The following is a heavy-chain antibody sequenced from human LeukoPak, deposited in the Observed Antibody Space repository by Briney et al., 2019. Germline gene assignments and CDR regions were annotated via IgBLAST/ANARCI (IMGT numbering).Heavy chain of an antibody. V-gene: IGHV4-59*08. J-gene: IGHJ4*02. CDR3: ARQGGWSSHFDY. Sequence: SETLSLTCTVSGGSISSYYWSWIRQPPGKGLEWIGYIYYSGSTNYNPSLKSRVTISVDTSKNQFSLKLSSVTAADTAVYYCARQGGWSSHFDYWGQGTLVTVSS. CDR1: GGSISSYY. CDR2: IYYSGST. D-gene: IGHD6-19*01.